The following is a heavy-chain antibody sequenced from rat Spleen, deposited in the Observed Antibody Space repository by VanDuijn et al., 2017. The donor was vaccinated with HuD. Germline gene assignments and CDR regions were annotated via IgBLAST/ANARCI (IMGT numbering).Heavy chain of an antibody. Sequence: EVQLAESGGGLVQPGRSLKLSCAASGFTFSDYYMAWVRQAPKKGLVWVAFISYEGSITYYGDSVKGRFTISRDNAKSTLYLQMNSLRSEDTATYYCARLYYGFWYFDFWGPGTMVTVSS. CDR3: ARLYYGFWYFDF. D-gene: IGHD1-7*01. CDR1: GFTFSDYY. J-gene: IGHJ1*01. CDR2: ISYEGSIT. V-gene: IGHV5-22*01.